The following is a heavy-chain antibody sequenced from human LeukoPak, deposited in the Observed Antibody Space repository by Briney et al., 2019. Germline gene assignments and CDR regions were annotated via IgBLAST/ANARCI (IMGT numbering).Heavy chain of an antibody. D-gene: IGHD3-3*01. V-gene: IGHV4-34*01. Sequence: PSETLSLTCAVSGGSFSAYYWSRIRQPPGKGLEWIGEIHHGGSTNYNPSLKSRVTMSVDTSKIQFSLKLTSVTAADTAVYYCARGGDFFSDYWGQGTLVTVSS. CDR2: IHHGGST. CDR1: GGSFSAYY. CDR3: ARGGDFFSDY. J-gene: IGHJ4*02.